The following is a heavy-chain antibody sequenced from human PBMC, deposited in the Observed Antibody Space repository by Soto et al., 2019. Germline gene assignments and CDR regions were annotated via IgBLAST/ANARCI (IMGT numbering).Heavy chain of an antibody. CDR3: ARAGLGGYRSRTSCYTNWFDR. CDR1: GGSISSGGYS. D-gene: IGHD2-2*02. Sequence: SETLPLTCAVSGGSISSGGYSWSWILHPPGNGLEWIGYIYPSGSTYYNPSLKSRVTISVDRSKNQFSLKLSSVTAADTAVYYCARAGLGGYRSRTSCYTNWFDRWGQGTRVTVSS. V-gene: IGHV4-30-2*01. CDR2: IYPSGST. J-gene: IGHJ5*02.